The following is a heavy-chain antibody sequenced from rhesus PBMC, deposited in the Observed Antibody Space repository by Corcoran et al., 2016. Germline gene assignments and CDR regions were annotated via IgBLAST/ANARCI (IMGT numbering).Heavy chain of an antibody. D-gene: IGHD6-25*01. CDR1: AGSISSGYYF. CDR2: ITSLGST. Sequence: QVQLQESGPGLVKPSETLSFTCAVSAGSISSGYYFCTWIRQTPGKGREGIGDITSLGSTRSNPSLKSLLTISRDTSKTQFSLKLTSVTAADTAVYYCTITRGQFDYWGQGVLVTVSS. CDR3: TITRGQFDY. V-gene: IGHV4-122*02. J-gene: IGHJ4*01.